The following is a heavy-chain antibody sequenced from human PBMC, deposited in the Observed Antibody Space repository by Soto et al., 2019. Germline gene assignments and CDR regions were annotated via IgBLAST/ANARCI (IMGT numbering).Heavy chain of an antibody. CDR3: ARDTIFGVVPSTHGMDV. CDR1: GGTFSSYA. CDR2: IIPIFGTA. Sequence: SVKVSCTASGGTFSSYAISWVREAPGQGLEWMGGIIPIFGTANYAQKFQGRVTITADKSTSTAYMELSSLRSEDTAVYYCARDTIFGVVPSTHGMDVWGQGTTVTVSS. V-gene: IGHV1-69*06. D-gene: IGHD3-3*01. J-gene: IGHJ6*02.